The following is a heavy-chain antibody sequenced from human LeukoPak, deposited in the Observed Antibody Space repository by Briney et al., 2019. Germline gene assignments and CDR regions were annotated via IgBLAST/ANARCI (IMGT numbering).Heavy chain of an antibody. CDR1: GGTFSSYA. CDR2: IIPIFGTA. Sequence: ASVKVSCKASGGTFSSYAISWVRQAPGQGLEWMGGIIPIFGTANYAQKFQGRVTITADKSTSTAYMELSSLRSEDTAVYYCARRGATERVFDYWGQGTLVTVSS. D-gene: IGHD5-12*01. J-gene: IGHJ4*02. V-gene: IGHV1-69*06. CDR3: ARRGATERVFDY.